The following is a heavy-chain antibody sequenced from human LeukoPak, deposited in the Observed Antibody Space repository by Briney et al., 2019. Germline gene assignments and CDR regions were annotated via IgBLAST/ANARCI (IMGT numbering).Heavy chain of an antibody. CDR1: GFSLSTSGVG. CDR3: AHLKVDTIFGVVINYYFDY. V-gene: IGHV2-5*01. Sequence: ASGPTLVNPTQTLTLTCTFSGFSLSTSGVGVGWIRQPPGKALEWLALIYWNDDKRYSPSLKSRLTITKDTSKNQVVLTMTNMDPVDTATYYCAHLKVDTIFGVVINYYFDYWGQGTLVTVSS. J-gene: IGHJ4*02. CDR2: IYWNDDK. D-gene: IGHD3-3*01.